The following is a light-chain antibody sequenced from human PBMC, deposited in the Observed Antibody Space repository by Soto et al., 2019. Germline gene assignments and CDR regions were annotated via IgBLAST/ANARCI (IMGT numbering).Light chain of an antibody. Sequence: DIPMTQSPSPLAASVGDTVTMTCRSSSKWLAWYQKKPGKAPKLLIYDVSNLERGVPPRFSGSTSGAESTLTITGLQPDDLGTYYCQHTTDFTFGQGTKVEIK. J-gene: IGKJ2*01. CDR3: QHTTDFT. V-gene: IGKV1-5*01. CDR2: DVS. CDR1: SSSKW.